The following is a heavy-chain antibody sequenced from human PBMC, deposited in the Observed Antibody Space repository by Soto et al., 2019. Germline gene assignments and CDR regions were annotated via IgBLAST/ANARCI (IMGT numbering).Heavy chain of an antibody. CDR2: ISYDGSNK. CDR1: GFTFSSYA. D-gene: IGHD3-10*01. V-gene: IGHV3-30-3*01. Sequence: GGSLRLSCAASGFTFSSYAMHWVRQAPGRGLEWVAVISYDGSNKYYADSVKGRFTISRDNSKNTLYLQMNSLRAEDTAVYYCARSMVRGVIPPKNYVMDVWGQGTTVTV. J-gene: IGHJ6*02. CDR3: ARSMVRGVIPPKNYVMDV.